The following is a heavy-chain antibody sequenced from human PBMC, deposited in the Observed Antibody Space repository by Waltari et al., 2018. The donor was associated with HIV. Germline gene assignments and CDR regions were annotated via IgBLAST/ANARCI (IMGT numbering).Heavy chain of an antibody. CDR3: AREKCTSY. J-gene: IGHJ4*02. V-gene: IGHV3-7*01. CDR2: IKQDGSET. Sequence: EVQLVESGGGLVQPGGSLSPACRVSASTLSSLWMTWVRQAPGKGLEWVANIKQDGSETYYVDSGKGRFTISRDNAKNSLYLQMNSLRAEDTAVYYCAREKCTSYWGQGTLVSVSS. CDR1: ASTLSSLW. D-gene: IGHD2-8*01.